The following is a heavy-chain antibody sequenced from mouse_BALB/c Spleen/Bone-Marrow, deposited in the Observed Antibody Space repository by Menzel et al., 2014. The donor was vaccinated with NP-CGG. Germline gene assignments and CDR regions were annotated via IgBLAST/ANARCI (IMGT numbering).Heavy chain of an antibody. D-gene: IGHD2-1*01. CDR2: INSNGGSA. Sequence: DVQLVESGGGLVQPGGSLKLSCAASGFTFSNYGMSWVRQTSDKRLELVATINSNGGSAYYPDSVKGRFTISRDTAKNTLYLQMSSLKSEETAMYYCVRGNYGNYVDYFDFWGQGTTLTVSS. J-gene: IGHJ2*01. CDR3: VRGNYGNYVDYFDF. V-gene: IGHV5-6-3*01. CDR1: GFTFSNYG.